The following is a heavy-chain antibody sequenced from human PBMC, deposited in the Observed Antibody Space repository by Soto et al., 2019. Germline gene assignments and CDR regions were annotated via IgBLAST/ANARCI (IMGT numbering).Heavy chain of an antibody. CDR3: AKEVTSGSYSHYYYGLDV. J-gene: IGHJ6*02. D-gene: IGHD1-26*01. CDR1: GFTLSSYA. Sequence: GGSLRLSCAASGFTLSSYAMSWVRQAPGKGLEWVSAISGSGNRTFHADSVKGRFTISRDNSKNALYLQMNSLRVEDTAVYYCAKEVTSGSYSHYYYGLDVWGQGTTVTVSS. CDR2: ISGSGNRT. V-gene: IGHV3-23*01.